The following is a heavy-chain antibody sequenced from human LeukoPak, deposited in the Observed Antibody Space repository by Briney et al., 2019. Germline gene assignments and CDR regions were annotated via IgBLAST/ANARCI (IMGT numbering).Heavy chain of an antibody. D-gene: IGHD3-22*01. CDR2: INPKSGGT. Sequence: ASVKVSCKASGYTFTGYYMHWVRQAPGQGLEWMGWINPKSGGTTYEQKFQGRVTMTRDTSTSTAYMELSRLRSDDTAVYYCARLAIDGFDYWGQGTLVTVSS. V-gene: IGHV1-2*02. CDR3: ARLAIDGFDY. J-gene: IGHJ4*02. CDR1: GYTFTGYY.